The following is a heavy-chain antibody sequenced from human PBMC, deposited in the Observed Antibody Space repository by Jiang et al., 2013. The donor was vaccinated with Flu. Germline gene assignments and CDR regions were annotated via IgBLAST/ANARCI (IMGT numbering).Heavy chain of an antibody. Sequence: GPGLVNPSETLSLTCTVSGGSISNYYWAWIRQAPGKGLEWITYLDYSGSGRYNPSLKSRVTMSLDTAKNQFSLNLRSVTAADTAVYFCARRGDDVDSTMENYFDFWGQGILITVSS. J-gene: IGHJ4*02. CDR1: GGSISNYY. CDR2: LDYSGSG. D-gene: IGHD5-18*01. V-gene: IGHV4-59*01. CDR3: ARRGDDVDSTMENYFDF.